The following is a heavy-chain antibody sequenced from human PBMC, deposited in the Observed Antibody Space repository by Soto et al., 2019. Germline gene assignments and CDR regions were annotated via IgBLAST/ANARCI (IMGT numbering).Heavy chain of an antibody. CDR1: GYTFTSYG. D-gene: IGHD5-12*01. V-gene: IGHV1-18*01. CDR3: ARIGKGLEEAYYYYYMDV. CDR2: ISAYNGNT. J-gene: IGHJ6*03. Sequence: ASVKVSCKASGYTFTSYGISWVRQAPGQGLEWMGWISAYNGNTNYAQKLQGRVTMTTDTSTSTAYMELRSLRSDDTAVYYCARIGKGLEEAYYYYYMDVWGKGTTVTVSS.